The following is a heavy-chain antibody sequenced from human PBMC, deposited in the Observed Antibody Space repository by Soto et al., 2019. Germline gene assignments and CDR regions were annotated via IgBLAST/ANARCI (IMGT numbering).Heavy chain of an antibody. V-gene: IGHV2-5*02. Sequence: QITLKESGPTLVKPTQTLTLTCTFSGFSLSSSGVGVGWIRQPPGKALEWLALIYWDDDKHYSPSLRTRLTITKDTSKNQGVPTMTNMDPVDTATYYCAHRAGFLNFESWGQGTLVTVSS. CDR3: AHRAGFLNFES. CDR2: IYWDDDK. CDR1: GFSLSSSGVG. J-gene: IGHJ4*02. D-gene: IGHD3-10*01.